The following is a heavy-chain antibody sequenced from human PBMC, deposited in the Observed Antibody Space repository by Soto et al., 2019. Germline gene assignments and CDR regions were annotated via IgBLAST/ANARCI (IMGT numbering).Heavy chain of an antibody. CDR3: ARVGNPTMRAFDI. CDR1: GFTFSDYY. CDR2: ISSSSSYT. J-gene: IGHJ3*02. V-gene: IGHV3-11*06. D-gene: IGHD2-2*01. Sequence: GGSLRLSCAASGFTFSDYYMSWIRQAPGKGLEWVSYISSSSSYTNYADSVKGRFTISRDNAKNSLYLQMNSLRAEDTAVYYCARVGNPTMRAFDIWGQGTMVTVSS.